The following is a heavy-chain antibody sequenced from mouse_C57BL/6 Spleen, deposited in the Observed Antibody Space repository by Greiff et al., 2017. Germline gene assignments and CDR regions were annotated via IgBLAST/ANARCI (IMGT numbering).Heavy chain of an antibody. D-gene: IGHD1-1*01. Sequence: VQLQQPGAELVKPGASVKMSCKASGYTFTSYWITWVKQRPGQGLEWIGDIYPGSGSTNYNEKFKSKATLTVDTSSSTAYMQLSSLTSEDSAVYYCARSHITTVVAHYAMDYWGQGTSVTVSS. CDR3: ARSHITTVVAHYAMDY. CDR1: GYTFTSYW. CDR2: IYPGSGST. J-gene: IGHJ4*01. V-gene: IGHV1-55*01.